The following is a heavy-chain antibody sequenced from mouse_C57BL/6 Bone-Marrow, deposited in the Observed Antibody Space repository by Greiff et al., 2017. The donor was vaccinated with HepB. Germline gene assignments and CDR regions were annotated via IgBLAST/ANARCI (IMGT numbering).Heavy chain of an antibody. CDR2: IDPSDSYT. V-gene: IGHV1-59*01. J-gene: IGHJ2*01. CDR1: GYTFTSYW. CDR3: ARSHPYYFDY. Sequence: QVQLQQSGAELVKPGASVKVSCKASGYTFTSYWMHWVKQRPGQGLEWIGVIDPSDSYTNYNQKFKGKATLTVDTSSSTAYMQLSSLTSEDSAVYYCARSHPYYFDYGGQGTTLTVSS.